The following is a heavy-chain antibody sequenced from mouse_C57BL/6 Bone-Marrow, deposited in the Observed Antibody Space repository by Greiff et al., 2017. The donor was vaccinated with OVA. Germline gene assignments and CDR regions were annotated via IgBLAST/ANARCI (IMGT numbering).Heavy chain of an antibody. CDR3: ARHQNWAGNY. CDR1: GFTFSSYG. V-gene: IGHV5-6*01. D-gene: IGHD4-1*01. CDR2: ISSGGSYT. Sequence: EVKLVESGGDLVKPGGSLKLSCAASGFTFSSYGMSWVRQTPDKRLEWVATISSGGSYTYYPASVKGRFTISRDNAKNTLYLQMSSLKSEDTAMYYCARHQNWAGNYWGQGTTLTVSS. J-gene: IGHJ2*01.